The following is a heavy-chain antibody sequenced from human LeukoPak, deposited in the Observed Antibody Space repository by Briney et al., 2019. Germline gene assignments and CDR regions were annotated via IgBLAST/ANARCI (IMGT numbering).Heavy chain of an antibody. CDR3: ARDPDYYGSGTGNWFDP. J-gene: IGHJ5*02. V-gene: IGHV1-18*01. CDR2: ISAYNGNT. D-gene: IGHD3-10*01. CDR1: GYTFTSYG. Sequence: ASVKVSCKASGYTFTSYGISWVRQAPGQGLEWMGWISAYNGNTNYAQKLQGRVTMTTDTSTSTAYMELSSLRSDDTAVYYCARDPDYYGSGTGNWFDPWGQGTLVTVSS.